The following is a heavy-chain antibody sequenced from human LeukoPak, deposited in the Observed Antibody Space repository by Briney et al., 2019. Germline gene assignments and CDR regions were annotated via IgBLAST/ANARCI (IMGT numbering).Heavy chain of an antibody. J-gene: IGHJ4*02. CDR1: GGSISSYY. Sequence: PSETLSLTCTVSGGSISSYYWSWIRQPPGKGLEWIGYIYYSGSTNYNPSLKGRVTISVDTSKNQFSLKLSSVTAADTAGYYCARHRGTPPFDYWGQGTLVTVSS. V-gene: IGHV4-59*08. CDR2: IYYSGST. CDR3: ARHRGTPPFDY. D-gene: IGHD1-1*01.